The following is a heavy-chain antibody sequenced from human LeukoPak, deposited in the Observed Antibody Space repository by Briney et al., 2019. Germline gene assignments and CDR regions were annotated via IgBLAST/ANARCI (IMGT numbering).Heavy chain of an antibody. J-gene: IGHJ4*02. CDR2: SHYSGST. D-gene: IGHD6-19*01. Sequence: SETLSLTCTVSGGSISSYYWSWIRQPPGKGLEWIGYSHYSGSTNYNPSLKSRVTISVDTSKNQFSLKLSSVTAADTAVYYCAGSRQWLVRNVDYWGQGTLVTVSS. CDR3: AGSRQWLVRNVDY. CDR1: GGSISSYY. V-gene: IGHV4-59*01.